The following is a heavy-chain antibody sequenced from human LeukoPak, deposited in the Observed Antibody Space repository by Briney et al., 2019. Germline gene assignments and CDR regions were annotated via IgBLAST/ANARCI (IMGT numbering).Heavy chain of an antibody. CDR2: INHSGST. CDR1: GGSFSGYY. Sequence: PSETLSLTCAVYGGSFSGYYWSWIRQPPGKGLEWIGEINHSGSTNYNPSLKSRVTISVDTSKNQFSLKLSSVTAADTAVYYCARAFRRYFDSRSLYYYYMDVWGKGTTVTVSS. V-gene: IGHV4-34*01. D-gene: IGHD3-9*01. CDR3: ARAFRRYFDSRSLYYYYMDV. J-gene: IGHJ6*03.